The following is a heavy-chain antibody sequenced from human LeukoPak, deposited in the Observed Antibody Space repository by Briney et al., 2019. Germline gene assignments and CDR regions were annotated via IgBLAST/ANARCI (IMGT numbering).Heavy chain of an antibody. V-gene: IGHV1-18*01. J-gene: IGHJ4*02. CDR2: ISAYNGNT. D-gene: IGHD3-22*01. CDR1: GYTFTSYG. Sequence: ASVKVSCKASGYTFTSYGISWVRQAPGQGLEWMGWISAYNGNTNYAQKLQGRVTMTTDTSTSTAYMELRSLRSDDTAVYYCTRDYYDSSGYPFDYWGQGTLVTVSS. CDR3: TRDYYDSSGYPFDY.